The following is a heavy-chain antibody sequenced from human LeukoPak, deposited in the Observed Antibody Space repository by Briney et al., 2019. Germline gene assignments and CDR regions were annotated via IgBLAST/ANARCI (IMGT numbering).Heavy chain of an antibody. CDR2: IYSGGST. J-gene: IGHJ4*02. Sequence: PGGSLRLSXAASGFTVSSNYMSWVRQAPGKGMEWVSVIYSGGSTYYADSVKGRFTISRDNSKNTLYLQMNSLRAEDTAVYYCARGMGIAVADNFDYRGQGTLVTVSS. CDR3: ARGMGIAVADNFDY. CDR1: GFTVSSNY. D-gene: IGHD6-19*01. V-gene: IGHV3-53*01.